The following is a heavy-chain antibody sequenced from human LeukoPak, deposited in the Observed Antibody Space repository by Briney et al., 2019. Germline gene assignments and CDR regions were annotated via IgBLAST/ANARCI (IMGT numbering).Heavy chain of an antibody. CDR2: LTDFNDNT. CDR1: GYSFTCRY. CDR3: ARAPSGSYGY. J-gene: IGHJ4*02. V-gene: IGHV1-45*02. Sequence: GASVKVSCKASGYSFTCRYLHWVRQAPGQALQWMRWLTDFNDNTNHAQTFQDRVTITRDRSMSSAYMELSRLRSDDTAVYYCARAPSGSYGYWGQGTLVTVSS. D-gene: IGHD1-26*01.